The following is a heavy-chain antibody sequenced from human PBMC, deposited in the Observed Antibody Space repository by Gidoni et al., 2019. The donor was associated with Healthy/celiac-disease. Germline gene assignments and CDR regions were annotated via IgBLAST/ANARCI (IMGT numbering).Heavy chain of an antibody. J-gene: IGHJ4*02. CDR2: VRSKANSYAT. CDR1: GFTFSGSA. CDR3: VHDSSTKPLGQGY. D-gene: IGHD3-22*01. Sequence: VPLVESGGGLVQTGGSLTLSCAASGFTFSGSAMHRVRLASGKGLEWVGRVRSKANSYATAYAASVKGRFTISRDDSKNTAYLQMNSLKTEDTAVYYCVHDSSTKPLGQGYWGQGTLVTVSS. V-gene: IGHV3-73*01.